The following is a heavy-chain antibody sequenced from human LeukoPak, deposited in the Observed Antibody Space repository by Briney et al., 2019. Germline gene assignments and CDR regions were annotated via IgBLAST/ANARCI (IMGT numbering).Heavy chain of an antibody. CDR1: GGSISSYY. Sequence: SETLSLTCTVSGGSISSYYWSWIRQPAGKGLEWIGRIYTSGSINYNPSLKSRVTMSVDTSKNQFSLKLSSVTAADTAVYYCARERASVYYGSGSYSVDPWGQGTLVTVSS. CDR2: IYTSGSI. D-gene: IGHD3-10*01. J-gene: IGHJ5*02. V-gene: IGHV4-4*07. CDR3: ARERASVYYGSGSYSVDP.